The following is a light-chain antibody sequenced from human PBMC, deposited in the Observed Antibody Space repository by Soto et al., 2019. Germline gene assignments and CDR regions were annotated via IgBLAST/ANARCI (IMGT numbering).Light chain of an antibody. CDR2: LKDDGSH. J-gene: IGLJ2*01. Sequence: QSVLTQSPSASASLGASVRLTCTLSSGHSTNAIAWYRQQPEKGPRYLMNLKDDGSHVKGDGIPDRFSGSSSGADRYLTISSLQYDDEAVYSCQTWGSGIVVFGGGTQLTVL. CDR1: SGHSTNA. CDR3: QTWGSGIVV. V-gene: IGLV4-69*01.